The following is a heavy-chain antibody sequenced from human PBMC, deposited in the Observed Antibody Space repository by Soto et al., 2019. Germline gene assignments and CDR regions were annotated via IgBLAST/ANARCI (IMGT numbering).Heavy chain of an antibody. Sequence: GESLKISCKGSGYIFINYWIGWVRQMPGKGLEWMGIIYPGDSDTKYSPSFQGQVSISADKSINTAYLQWSSLKASDTAMYYCASLSRLEPRSAFDCWGQGTRVTVSS. CDR2: IYPGDSDT. CDR3: ASLSRLEPRSAFDC. D-gene: IGHD1-1*01. V-gene: IGHV5-51*01. CDR1: GYIFINYW. J-gene: IGHJ4*02.